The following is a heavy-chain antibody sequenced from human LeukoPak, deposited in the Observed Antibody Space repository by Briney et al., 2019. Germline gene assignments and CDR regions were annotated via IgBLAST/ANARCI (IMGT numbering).Heavy chain of an antibody. V-gene: IGHV1-8*01. Sequence: GASVKVSCKVSGYTFTGYDINWVRQATGQGLECMGWMNPNSGNTGYAQEFQGRVTMTRNTSISTAYMELSSLRSEDTAVYYCARLMRRYYYYMDVWGKGTTVTVS. D-gene: IGHD2-8*01. J-gene: IGHJ6*03. CDR2: MNPNSGNT. CDR3: ARLMRRYYYYMDV. CDR1: GYTFTGYD.